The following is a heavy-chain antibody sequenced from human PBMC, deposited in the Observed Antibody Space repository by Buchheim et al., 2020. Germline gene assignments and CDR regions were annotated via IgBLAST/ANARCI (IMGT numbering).Heavy chain of an antibody. CDR1: GFTFSSYW. CDR3: AKDSKDTYNYDFWSGYYLRYYYYYMDV. Sequence: EVQLVESGGGLVQPGGSLRLSCAASGFTFSSYWMHWVRQAPGKGLVWVSRINSDGSSTSYADSVKGRFTISRANAKNTLYLQMNSLRAEDTAVYYCAKDSKDTYNYDFWSGYYLRYYYYYMDVWGKGTT. CDR2: INSDGSST. D-gene: IGHD3-3*01. J-gene: IGHJ6*03. V-gene: IGHV3-74*01.